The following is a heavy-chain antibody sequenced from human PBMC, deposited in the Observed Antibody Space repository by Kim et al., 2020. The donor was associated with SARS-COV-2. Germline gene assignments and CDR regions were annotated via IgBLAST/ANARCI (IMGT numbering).Heavy chain of an antibody. V-gene: IGHV3-11*06. Sequence: KGRFTIARDNAKNSLYLQMNSLRAEDTAVYYCARDLAAAGAYYYYYYMDVWGKGTTVTVSS. D-gene: IGHD6-13*01. J-gene: IGHJ6*03. CDR3: ARDLAAAGAYYYYYYMDV.